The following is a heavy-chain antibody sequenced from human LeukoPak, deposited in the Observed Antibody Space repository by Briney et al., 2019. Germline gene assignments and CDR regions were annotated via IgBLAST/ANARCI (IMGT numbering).Heavy chain of an antibody. CDR2: ITGSGGYT. CDR1: GFTFSSYA. CDR3: EKRGDKLDLI. D-gene: IGHD2-21*02. J-gene: IGHJ4*02. V-gene: IGHV3-23*01. Sequence: GGSLRLSCAASGFTFSSYAMVWVCQTPGRGLEWISAITGSGGYTYYTDSVKGRFTISRDNSENTVYLQMNSLRAEGTAVYYCEKRGDKLDLIWGQGTLVTVSS.